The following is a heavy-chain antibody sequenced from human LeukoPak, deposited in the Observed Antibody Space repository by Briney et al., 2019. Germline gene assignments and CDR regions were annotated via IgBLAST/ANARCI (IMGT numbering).Heavy chain of an antibody. Sequence: SETLSLTCTVSGGSISSSSYYWGWIRQPPGKGLEWVGSIYYSGSTYYNPSLKSRVTISVDTSKNQFSLKLSSVTAADTAVYYCASTTPGYCSGGSCYSSAFDIWGQGTMVTVSS. CDR1: GGSISSSSYY. CDR2: IYYSGST. D-gene: IGHD2-15*01. CDR3: ASTTPGYCSGGSCYSSAFDI. V-gene: IGHV4-39*01. J-gene: IGHJ3*02.